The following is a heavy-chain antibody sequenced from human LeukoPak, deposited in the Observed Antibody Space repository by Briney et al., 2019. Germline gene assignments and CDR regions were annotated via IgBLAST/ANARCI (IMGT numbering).Heavy chain of an antibody. D-gene: IGHD2-15*01. V-gene: IGHV1-69*13. CDR2: IIPIFGTA. CDR1: GGTCSSYA. J-gene: IGHJ6*02. CDR3: ASRVAATYYYYGMDV. Sequence: VASVKVYCKASGGTCSSYAISWVRQAPGQGLVWMGGIIPIFGTANYAQKFQGRVTITADESTSTAYMELSSLRSEDTAVYYCASRVAATYYYYGMDVWGQGTTVTVSS.